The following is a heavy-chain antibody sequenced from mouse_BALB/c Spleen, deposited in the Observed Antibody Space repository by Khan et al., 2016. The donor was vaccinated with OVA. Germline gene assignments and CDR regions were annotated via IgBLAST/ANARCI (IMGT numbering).Heavy chain of an antibody. D-gene: IGHD1-1*01. CDR2: ISCYNGST. CDR1: GYSFTGYY. CDR3: ARGDYDCSSSFAY. V-gene: IGHV1S34*01. Sequence: PVKTGASVKISCKASGYSFTGYYMHWVKQSHGKSLEWIGYISCYNGSTTYNQKFKGKATFTVDTSSSTVYMQFNSLTSEDSAVYYCARGDYDCSSSFAYWGQGTLVTVSA. J-gene: IGHJ3*01.